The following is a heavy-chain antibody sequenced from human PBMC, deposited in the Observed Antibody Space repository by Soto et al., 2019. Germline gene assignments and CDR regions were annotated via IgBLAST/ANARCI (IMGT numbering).Heavy chain of an antibody. CDR2: IWYDGSNK. D-gene: IGHD1-26*01. V-gene: IGHV3-33*01. CDR3: ASDLVGASDSYGLDV. J-gene: IGHJ6*02. Sequence: HPGGSLRLSCAASGFTFSSYGMHWVRQAPGKGLEWVAVIWYDGSNKYYADSVKGRFTISRDNSKNTLYLQMNSLRAEDTAVYYCASDLVGASDSYGLDVWGQGTPVTVSS. CDR1: GFTFSSYG.